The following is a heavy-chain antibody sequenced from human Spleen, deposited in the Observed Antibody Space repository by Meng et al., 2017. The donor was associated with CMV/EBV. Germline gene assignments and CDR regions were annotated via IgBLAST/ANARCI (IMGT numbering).Heavy chain of an antibody. Sequence: QVLLQQWGAGLLKPSETLSLPCAVYGGAFSGYYWSWIRPPPGKGLEWIGEINHSGSTNYNPSLKSRVTISVDTSKNQFSLKLSSVTAADTAVYYCAREPRIAAAGTRFDPWGQGTLVTVSS. J-gene: IGHJ5*02. CDR1: GGAFSGYY. V-gene: IGHV4-34*01. D-gene: IGHD6-13*01. CDR3: AREPRIAAAGTRFDP. CDR2: INHSGST.